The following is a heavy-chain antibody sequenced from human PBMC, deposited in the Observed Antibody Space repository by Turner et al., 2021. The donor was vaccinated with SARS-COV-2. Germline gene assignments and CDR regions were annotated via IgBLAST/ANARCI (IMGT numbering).Heavy chain of an antibody. CDR3: ARVGVGGSSWPKDFDY. CDR2: MIPICGTD. CDR1: GGTFSTYA. V-gene: IGHV1-69*01. Sequence: QLQLVQSGAQVKKPGSSVKVSCKSSGGTFSTYAISWGRQALGQGLEGRGGMIPICGTDNNAGSFQNRATIITDESTVTAYKGQSSLKLKDTTVYYWARVGVGGSSWPKDFDYWGQGTLVTVSS. D-gene: IGHD6-13*01. J-gene: IGHJ4*02.